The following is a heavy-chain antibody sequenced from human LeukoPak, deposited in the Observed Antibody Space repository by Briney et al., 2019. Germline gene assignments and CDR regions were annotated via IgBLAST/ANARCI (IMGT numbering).Heavy chain of an antibody. CDR1: GFTFSGHS. Sequence: GGSLRLSCATSGFTFSGHSMSWVRQAPGKGLEWVSSITSTATHTYYADSVKGRFTISRDNSKNTLYLQMNSLRAEDTAVYYCAKVGLPYSSSDYWGQGTLVTVSS. V-gene: IGHV3-23*05. D-gene: IGHD6-6*01. CDR2: ITSTATHT. CDR3: AKVGLPYSSSDY. J-gene: IGHJ4*02.